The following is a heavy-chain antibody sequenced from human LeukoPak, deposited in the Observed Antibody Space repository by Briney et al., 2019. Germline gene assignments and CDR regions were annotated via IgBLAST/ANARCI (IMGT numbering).Heavy chain of an antibody. J-gene: IGHJ3*02. CDR1: GYTFTSYG. CDR2: INAYNGNT. Sequence: ASVKVSCKASGYTFTSYGISWVRQAPGHGLEWMGWINAYNGNTNYAQKLQGRVTMTTDTSPSTAYMELRSLRSDDTAVYYCARVGGGSSGYYQDAFDIWGQGTMVTV. D-gene: IGHD3-22*01. CDR3: ARVGGGSSGYYQDAFDI. V-gene: IGHV1-18*01.